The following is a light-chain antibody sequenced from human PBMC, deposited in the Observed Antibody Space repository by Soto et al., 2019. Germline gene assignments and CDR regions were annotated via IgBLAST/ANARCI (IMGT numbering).Light chain of an antibody. CDR1: QSVNSN. CDR3: QQYNNRPPDT. V-gene: IGKV3-15*01. J-gene: IGKJ2*01. CDR2: GAS. Sequence: QYPATLSVSPGERATLSCRASQSVNSNLAWYQQKPGQAPRLLIYGASTRAAGIPARFSGSGSGTEFSLTISSLQSEDFAVYYCQQYNNRPPDTFGQGTKLEIK.